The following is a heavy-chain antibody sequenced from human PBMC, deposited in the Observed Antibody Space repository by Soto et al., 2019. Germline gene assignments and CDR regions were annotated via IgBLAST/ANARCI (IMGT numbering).Heavy chain of an antibody. CDR2: INPNSGGT. D-gene: IGHD6-13*01. CDR1: GYTFTGYY. V-gene: IGHV1-2*04. J-gene: IGHJ5*02. Sequence: ASVKVSCKASGYTFTGYYMHWVRQAPGQGLEWMGWINPNSGGTNYAQKFQGWVTMTRDTSISTAYMELSRLRSDDTAVYYCARDPGYSSSWYVFDPWAQGTLVTVSS. CDR3: ARDPGYSSSWYVFDP.